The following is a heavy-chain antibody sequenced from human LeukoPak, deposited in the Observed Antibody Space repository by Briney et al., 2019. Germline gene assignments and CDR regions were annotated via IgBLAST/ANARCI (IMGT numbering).Heavy chain of an antibody. CDR1: GFTFSSYA. CDR3: AKDPWGSGSYDY. CDR2: ISGSGGST. V-gene: IGHV3-23*01. D-gene: IGHD3-10*01. Sequence: GGSLRLSCAASGFTFSSYAMSWVRQAPGKGLEWVSAISGSGGSTYYADSVKGRFTISRDNSKNTLYLQMNSLRAEDTVVYYCAKDPWGSGSYDYWGQGTLVTVSS. J-gene: IGHJ4*02.